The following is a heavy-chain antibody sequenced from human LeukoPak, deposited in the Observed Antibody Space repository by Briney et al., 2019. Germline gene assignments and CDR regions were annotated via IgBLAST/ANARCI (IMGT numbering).Heavy chain of an antibody. J-gene: IGHJ4*02. Sequence: SETLSLTCTVSGGSVSSGSYYWSWIRQPPGKGLEWVGYIYYSGSTNYNPSLKSRVTISVDTSKNQFSLKLSSVTAADTAVYYCARGSSGYYYQVGYWGQGTLVTVSS. CDR1: GGSVSSGSYY. CDR2: IYYSGST. D-gene: IGHD3-22*01. V-gene: IGHV4-61*01. CDR3: ARGSSGYYYQVGY.